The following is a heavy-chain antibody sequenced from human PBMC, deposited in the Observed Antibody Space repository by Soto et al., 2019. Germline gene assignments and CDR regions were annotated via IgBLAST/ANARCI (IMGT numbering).Heavy chain of an antibody. J-gene: IGHJ2*01. CDR2: IWYDGSNK. D-gene: IGHD2-21*02. Sequence: QVQLVESGGGVVQPGRSLRLSCAASGFTFSSYGMHWVRQAPGKGLEWVAVIWYDGSNKYYADSVKGRFTISRDNSKNTLYLQMNSLSAEDTAVYYCARDGPCGGDCYSWYFDLWGRGTLVTVSS. CDR3: ARDGPCGGDCYSWYFDL. CDR1: GFTFSSYG. V-gene: IGHV3-33*01.